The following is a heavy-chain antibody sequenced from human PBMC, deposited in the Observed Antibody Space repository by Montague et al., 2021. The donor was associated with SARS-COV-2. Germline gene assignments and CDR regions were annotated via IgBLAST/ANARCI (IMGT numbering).Heavy chain of an antibody. CDR2: IYYSGST. Sequence: TLSLTCTVSGGSINSGGYYWSWIRQHPGKGLEWIGYIYYSGSTYYNPSLKSRLTISVDTSKNQFSLKLNSVTVADTAVFFCARGRPAQVSFRHFDSISSGALDIWAQGSLVIVSS. CDR1: GGSINSGGYY. CDR3: ARGRPAQVSFRHFDSISSGALDI. D-gene: IGHD3-9*01. V-gene: IGHV4-31*03. J-gene: IGHJ3*02.